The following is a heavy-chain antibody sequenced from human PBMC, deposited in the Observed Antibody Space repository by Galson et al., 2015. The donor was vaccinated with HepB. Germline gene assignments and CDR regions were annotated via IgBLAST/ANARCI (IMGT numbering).Heavy chain of an antibody. D-gene: IGHD2-2*01. CDR3: ARQGGYCSSTSGYAYYFDY. V-gene: IGHV5-51*01. Sequence: QSGAEVKRPGESLKISCKGSGYSFTSYWIGWVRQMPGKGLEWMGIIYPGDSDTRYSPSFQGQVTISADKSISTAYLQWSSLKASDTAMYYCARQGGYCSSTSGYAYYFDYWGQGTLVTVSS. CDR2: IYPGDSDT. J-gene: IGHJ4*02. CDR1: GYSFTSYW.